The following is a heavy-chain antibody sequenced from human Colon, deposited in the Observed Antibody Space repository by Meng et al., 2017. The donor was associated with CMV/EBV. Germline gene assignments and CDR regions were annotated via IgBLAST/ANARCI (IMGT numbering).Heavy chain of an antibody. V-gene: IGHV3-66*01. CDR2: INPYDYT. CDR1: GFLVSSNY. J-gene: IGHJ4*02. D-gene: IGHD3-10*01. Sequence: EVQLLAAGGALVHPGGSLILCCAASGFLVSSNYMRWFRQAPGKGVEWVPLINPYDYTCYSDSVECRFTISRDNSKTTVHLQMNSLRAVDTAVYYCGRYRGEGGCFDYWGQGTLVTVSS. CDR3: GRYRGEGGCFDY.